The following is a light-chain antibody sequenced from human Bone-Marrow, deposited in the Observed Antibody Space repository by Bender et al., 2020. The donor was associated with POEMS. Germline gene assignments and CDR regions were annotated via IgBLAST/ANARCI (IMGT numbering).Light chain of an antibody. CDR3: SSYTSSTTLL. J-gene: IGLJ2*01. CDR1: SSAAGSDNL. V-gene: IGLV2-14*02. Sequence: QSGLTQPASVSASPGQSITISCTGTSSAAGSDNLVSWYQQHPGKAPKVIIYEGIKRPSGVSDSFSASKSGTTASLTISWLQAEDEADYYCSSYTSSTTLLFGGGTKVTVL. CDR2: EGI.